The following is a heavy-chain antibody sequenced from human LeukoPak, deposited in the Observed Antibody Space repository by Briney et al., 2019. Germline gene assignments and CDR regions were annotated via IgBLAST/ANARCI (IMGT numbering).Heavy chain of an antibody. CDR1: GGSTSSNNYY. CDR2: FYYSGTT. Sequence: SETLSLTCTVSGGSTSSNNYYWGWIRQPPGKGLEWIGSFYYSGTTYYNPSLQSRVTISVDMSKNQLSLEMTSVTAADTAVYYCASYQEGGIDAFDIWGQGTMVTVSS. CDR3: ASYQEGGIDAFDI. J-gene: IGHJ3*02. V-gene: IGHV4-39*01. D-gene: IGHD2-2*01.